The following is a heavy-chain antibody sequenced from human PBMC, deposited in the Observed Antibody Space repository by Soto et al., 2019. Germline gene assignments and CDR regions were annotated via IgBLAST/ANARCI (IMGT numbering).Heavy chain of an antibody. V-gene: IGHV3-23*01. CDR1: GFTFSSYA. CDR2: ISGSGGTT. D-gene: IGHD3-10*01. CDR3: AKVHGSGNYHNFPDY. Sequence: GGSLRLSCAASGFTFSSYAISWVRQAPGKGLEWVSLISGSGGTTYYADSVKGRFTISRDNSKNTLYLQMNSLRAEDTAVYYCAKVHGSGNYHNFPDYWGQGTLVTVSS. J-gene: IGHJ4*02.